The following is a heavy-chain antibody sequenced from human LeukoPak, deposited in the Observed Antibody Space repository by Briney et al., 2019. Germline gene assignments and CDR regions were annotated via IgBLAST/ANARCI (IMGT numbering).Heavy chain of an antibody. CDR1: GFTFSSYW. D-gene: IGHD3-22*01. V-gene: IGHV3-7*01. CDR3: ARVDYYDSSGYGGNPAEYFQH. Sequence: GGSLRLSCAASGFTFSSYWMSWVRQAPGKGLEWVANIKRDGSEKYYVDSVKGRFTISRDNAKNSLYLQMNSLRAEDTAVYYCARVDYYDSSGYGGNPAEYFQHWGQGTLVTVSS. CDR2: IKRDGSEK. J-gene: IGHJ1*01.